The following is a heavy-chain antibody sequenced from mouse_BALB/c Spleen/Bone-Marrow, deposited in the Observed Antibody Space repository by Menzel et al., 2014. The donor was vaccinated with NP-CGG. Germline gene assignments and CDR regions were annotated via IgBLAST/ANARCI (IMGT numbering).Heavy chain of an antibody. J-gene: IGHJ1*01. CDR2: IDPYDSET. Sequence: VHLQQSGAELVRPGASVKLSCKASGYTFTSYWMNWVKQRPEQGLEWIGRIDPYDSETHYNQKFKDKAILTVDKSSSTAYMQLSSLTSEDSAVYYRASYDGYYEGDWYFDVWGAGTTVTVSS. CDR3: ASYDGYYEGDWYFDV. V-gene: IGHV1-52*01. D-gene: IGHD2-3*01. CDR1: GYTFTSYW.